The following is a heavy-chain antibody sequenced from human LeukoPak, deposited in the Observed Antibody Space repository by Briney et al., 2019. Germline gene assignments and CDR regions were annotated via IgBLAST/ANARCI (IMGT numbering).Heavy chain of an antibody. CDR2: VGGGDDI. J-gene: IGHJ4*02. Sequence: PGVSLRLSCVASGFTFNIYGMSWVRQAPGKGLEWVSSVGGGDDINYGDSVKGRFTGYRDDAKNTVYLQMNSLRVEDTAIYFCAKDATPRNRLWDHFDSWGQGTLVSVSS. V-gene: IGHV3-23*01. CDR3: AKDATPRNRLWDHFDS. D-gene: IGHD2-21*01. CDR1: GFTFNIYG.